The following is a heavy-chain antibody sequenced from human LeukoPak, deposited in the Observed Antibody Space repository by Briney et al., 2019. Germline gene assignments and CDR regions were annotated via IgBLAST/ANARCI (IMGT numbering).Heavy chain of an antibody. D-gene: IGHD3-22*01. J-gene: IGHJ3*02. CDR1: GGSISSSSYY. CDR2: IYYSGST. CDR3: ARHGELIGPWFEGPQYYYDSSGYGAAFDI. Sequence: TSETLSLTCTVSGGSISSSSYYWGWIRQPPGKGLEWIGSIYYSGSTYYNPSLKSRVTISVDTSKNQFSLKLSSVTAAGTAVYYCARHGELIGPWFEGPQYYYDSSGYGAAFDIWGQGTMVTVSS. V-gene: IGHV4-39*01.